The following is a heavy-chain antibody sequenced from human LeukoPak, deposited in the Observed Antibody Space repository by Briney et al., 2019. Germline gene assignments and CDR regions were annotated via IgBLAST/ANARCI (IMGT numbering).Heavy chain of an antibody. CDR1: GGSFSGYY. CDR3: ARDYGSGDYYFAY. Sequence: SETLSLTCAVYGGSFSGYYWSWIRQPPGKGLEWIGEINHSGSTNYNPSPKSRVTISVDTSKNQFSLKLSSVTAADTAVYYCARDYGSGDYYFAYWGQGALVTVSP. V-gene: IGHV4-34*01. D-gene: IGHD3-10*01. J-gene: IGHJ4*02. CDR2: INHSGST.